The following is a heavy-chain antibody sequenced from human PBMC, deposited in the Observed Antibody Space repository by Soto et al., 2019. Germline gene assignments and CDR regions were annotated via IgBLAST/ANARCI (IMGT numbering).Heavy chain of an antibody. CDR2: ISVSGGST. D-gene: IGHD1-7*01. V-gene: IGHV3-23*01. CDR1: GFTFSSYA. J-gene: IGHJ3*02. Sequence: GGSLRLSCAASGFTFSSYAMNWVRQAPGKGLEWVSAISVSGGSTYYADSVKGRFTISRDSSKNTLYLQMNSLRAEDTAVYYCAKGNYWSPGLVLDIWGQGTMVTVSS. CDR3: AKGNYWSPGLVLDI.